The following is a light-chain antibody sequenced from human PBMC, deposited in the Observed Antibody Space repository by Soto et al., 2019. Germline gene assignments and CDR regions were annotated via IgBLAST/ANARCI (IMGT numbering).Light chain of an antibody. CDR3: CSYAGSSAFVV. V-gene: IGLV2-23*02. CDR2: EAS. Sequence: QSALTQPASVSGSPGQSITISCTXXXXXXGRYNLVSWYQHHPGKAPKLMIFEASKRPSGVSNRFSGSKSGNTASLTISGLQAEDEADYYCCSYAGSSAFVVFGGGTQLTVL. J-gene: IGLJ2*01. CDR1: XXXXGRYNL.